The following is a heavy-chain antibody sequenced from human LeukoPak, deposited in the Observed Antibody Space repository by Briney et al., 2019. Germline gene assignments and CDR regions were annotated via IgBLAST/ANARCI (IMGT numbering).Heavy chain of an antibody. V-gene: IGHV1-69*01. CDR1: GGTFSSYA. J-gene: IGHJ4*02. CDR2: IIPIFGTA. CDR3: AVGGILYKNLDG. D-gene: IGHD2-15*01. Sequence: SVNVSCKASGGTFSSYAISWVRQAPGQGLEWMGGIIPIFGTANYAQKFQGRVTITADESTSTAYMELSSLRSEDTAVYYCAVGGILYKNLDGWGQGTLVTVSS.